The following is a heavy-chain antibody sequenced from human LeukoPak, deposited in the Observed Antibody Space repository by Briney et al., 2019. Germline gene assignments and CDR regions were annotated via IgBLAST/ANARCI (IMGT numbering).Heavy chain of an antibody. D-gene: IGHD4-17*01. CDR2: IYFSGTT. Sequence: SETLSLTCAVSGGSISNYYWSWLRQPPGKGLEWIGYIYFSGTTNINPSLKSRVTISVDMSKNQFSLKLSSVTAADTAVYYCAREDPQTTVPEGLDVWGQGTTVTVSS. J-gene: IGHJ6*02. CDR3: AREDPQTTVPEGLDV. V-gene: IGHV4-59*01. CDR1: GGSISNYY.